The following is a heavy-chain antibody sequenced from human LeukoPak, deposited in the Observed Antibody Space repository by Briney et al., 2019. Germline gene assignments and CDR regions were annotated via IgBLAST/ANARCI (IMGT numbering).Heavy chain of an antibody. CDR2: ISYDGSNK. V-gene: IGHV3-30-3*01. D-gene: IGHD3-3*01. CDR3: ASQLRFLEWYGMDV. CDR1: GFTFSSYA. J-gene: IGHJ6*02. Sequence: PGRSLRLSCAASGFTFSSYAMHWVRQAPGKGLEWVAVISYDGSNKYYADSVKGRFTISRDNSKNTLYLQMNSLRSDDTAVYYCASQLRFLEWYGMDVWGQGTTVTVSS.